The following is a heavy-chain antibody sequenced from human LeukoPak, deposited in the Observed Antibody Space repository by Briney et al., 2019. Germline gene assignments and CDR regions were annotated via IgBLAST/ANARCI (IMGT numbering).Heavy chain of an antibody. CDR2: IWYDGSNK. Sequence: GGSLRLSCAASGFTFSSYGMHWVRQAPGKGLEWVAVIWYDGSNKYYADSVKGRFTISRDNSKNTLYLQMNSLRAEDTAVYYCARVAGVGGGYEPNAFDIWGQGTMVTVSS. CDR1: GFTFSSYG. J-gene: IGHJ3*02. CDR3: ARVAGVGGGYEPNAFDI. V-gene: IGHV3-33*01. D-gene: IGHD5-12*01.